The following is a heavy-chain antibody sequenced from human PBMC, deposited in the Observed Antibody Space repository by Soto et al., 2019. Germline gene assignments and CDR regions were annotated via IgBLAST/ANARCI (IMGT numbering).Heavy chain of an antibody. V-gene: IGHV4-34*01. CDR2: INHSGST. D-gene: IGHD6-6*01. CDR3: ARGPSIAARPSFGYYYYYMDV. J-gene: IGHJ6*03. CDR1: GGSFSGYY. Sequence: PSETLSLTCAVYGGSFSGYYWSWIRQPPGKGLEWIGEINHSGSTNYNPSLKSRVTISVDTSKNQFSLKLSSVTAADTAVYYCARGPSIAARPSFGYYYYYMDVWGKGTTVTVSS.